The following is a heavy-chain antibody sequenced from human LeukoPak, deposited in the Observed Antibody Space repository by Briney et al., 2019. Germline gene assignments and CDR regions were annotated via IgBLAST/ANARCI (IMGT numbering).Heavy chain of an antibody. Sequence: PSETLSLTCAVYGGSFSGYYWSWIRQPPGKGLEWIGEINHSGSTNYNPSLKGRVTISVGTSKNQFSLKLSSVTAADTAVYYCARGRGYSSSGTFRYWYFDLWGRGTLVTVSS. CDR1: GGSFSGYY. D-gene: IGHD5-18*01. V-gene: IGHV4-34*01. CDR2: INHSGST. CDR3: ARGRGYSSSGTFRYWYFDL. J-gene: IGHJ2*01.